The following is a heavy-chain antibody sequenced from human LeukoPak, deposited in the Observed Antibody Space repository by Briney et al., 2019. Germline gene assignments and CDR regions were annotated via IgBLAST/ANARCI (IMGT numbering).Heavy chain of an antibody. V-gene: IGHV3-15*01. Sequence: GASLRLSCAAPGFTFNDVWINWVRQAPGKGLERVARIKSRSDGGTTDYATPQKGRLTITRDDSKKTLHLQMNCLINEDTAVYYCTTARSGFHEGARGYDDGWVYSFDPWGQGTLVTVSS. CDR2: IKSRSDGGTT. D-gene: IGHD5-12*01. J-gene: IGHJ5*02. CDR3: TTARSGFHEGARGYDDGWVYSFDP. CDR1: GFTFNDVW.